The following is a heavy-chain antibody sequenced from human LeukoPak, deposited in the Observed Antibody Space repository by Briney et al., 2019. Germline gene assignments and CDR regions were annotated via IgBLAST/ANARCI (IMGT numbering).Heavy chain of an antibody. D-gene: IGHD3-9*01. V-gene: IGHV1-2*02. CDR1: GYTFTGYY. CDR3: ARSFDWLYGGYGMDV. CDR2: INPNSGGT. Sequence: ASVKVSCKASGYTFTGYYMRWVRQAPGQGLEWMGWINPNSGGTNYAQKFQGRVTMTRDTSISTAYMELSRLRSDDTAVYYCARSFDWLYGGYGMDVWGQGTTVSVSS. J-gene: IGHJ6*02.